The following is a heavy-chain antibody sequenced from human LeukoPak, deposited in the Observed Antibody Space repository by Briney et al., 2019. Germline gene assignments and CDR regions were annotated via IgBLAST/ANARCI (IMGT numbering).Heavy chain of an antibody. D-gene: IGHD2/OR15-2a*01. CDR3: ARGSTSAN. J-gene: IGHJ4*02. V-gene: IGHV3-74*01. Sequence: GGSLRLSCAASGFTFRSHWMHWVRQAPGKGLVWVSRIKGDESYTNHADSVKGQFTISRDNAKHSLYLQVNSLRADDTAVYFCARGSTSANWGQGTLVSVSS. CDR1: GFTFRSHW. CDR2: IKGDESYT.